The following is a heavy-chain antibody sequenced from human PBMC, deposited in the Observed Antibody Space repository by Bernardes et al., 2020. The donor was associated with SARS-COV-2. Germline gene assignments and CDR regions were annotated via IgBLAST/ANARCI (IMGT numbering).Heavy chain of an antibody. J-gene: IGHJ4*02. CDR1: GFIFSSFD. CDR2: ISRSGSKI. Sequence: GGSLRLSCAVSGFIFSSFDMNWVRQAPGKGLEWVSYISRSGSKIYYGDSVKGRFTVSRDNAKNSLFLQMDSLRVEDTAVYYCARNGDGYNLVGFDIWGQGTLLTVSS. D-gene: IGHD5-12*01. V-gene: IGHV3-48*03. CDR3: ARNGDGYNLVGFDI.